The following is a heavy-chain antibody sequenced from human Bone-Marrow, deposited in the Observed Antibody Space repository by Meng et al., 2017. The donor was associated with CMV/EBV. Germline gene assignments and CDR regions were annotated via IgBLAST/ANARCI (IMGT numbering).Heavy chain of an antibody. CDR3: ATSGWGADYFDY. CDR1: GFTFSSYA. D-gene: IGHD6-19*01. V-gene: IGHV3-23*01. CDR2: ISGSGGST. J-gene: IGHJ4*02. Sequence: ETLSLTCAASGFTFSSYAMSWVRQAPGKGLEWVSAISGSGGSTYYADSVKGRFTISRDNSKNTLYLQMNSLRAEDTAVYYCATSGWGADYFDYWGQGTLVTVSS.